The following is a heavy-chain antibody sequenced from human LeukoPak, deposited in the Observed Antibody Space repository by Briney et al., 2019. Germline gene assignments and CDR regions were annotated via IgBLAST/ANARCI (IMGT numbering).Heavy chain of an antibody. CDR2: INHSGST. Sequence: SETLSLTCAVYGGSFSGYYWSWIRQPPGKGLEWIGEINHSGSTNYNPSLKSRVTISVDTSKNQFSLKLSSVTAADTAVYYCARGGGIDYYYYMDVWGKGTRSPSP. CDR3: ARGGGIDYYYYMDV. CDR1: GGSFSGYY. D-gene: IGHD3-16*01. V-gene: IGHV4-34*01. J-gene: IGHJ6*03.